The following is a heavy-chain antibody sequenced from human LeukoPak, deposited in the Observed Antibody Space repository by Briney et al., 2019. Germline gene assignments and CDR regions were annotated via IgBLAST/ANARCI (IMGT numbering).Heavy chain of an antibody. Sequence: GSLRLSCAASGFTFSNYGMHWVRQAPGKGLEWVAFIRHDGSNKYYADSVKGRFTISRDSSKNTLYLQMNSLRAGDTAVYCCAKGGSLRGTYYNGFDYWGQGTLVTVSS. V-gene: IGHV3-30*02. D-gene: IGHD3-10*01. CDR2: IRHDGSNK. J-gene: IGHJ4*02. CDR1: GFTFSNYG. CDR3: AKGGSLRGTYYNGFDY.